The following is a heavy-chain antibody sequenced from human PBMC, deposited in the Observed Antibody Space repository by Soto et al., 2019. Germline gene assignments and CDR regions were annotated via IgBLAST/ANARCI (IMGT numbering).Heavy chain of an antibody. CDR1: GYIFTNFY. D-gene: IGHD6-6*01. Sequence: QVQLVQPGAGVKKPGASVKFSCKACGYIFTNFYIHWGRQAPGQGVEWIGIINPNAGRKNYAQNFQGRATTTRDTSTSTVYRDLSSLRSKDTAVYYCTRGLASGDYWGQGTLITVSS. CDR3: TRGLASGDY. J-gene: IGHJ4*02. CDR2: INPNAGRK. V-gene: IGHV1-46*03.